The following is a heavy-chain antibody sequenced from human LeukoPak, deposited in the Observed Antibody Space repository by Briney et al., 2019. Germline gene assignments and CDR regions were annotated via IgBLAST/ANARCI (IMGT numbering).Heavy chain of an antibody. J-gene: IGHJ6*03. V-gene: IGHV4-59*01. D-gene: IGHD2-21*02. CDR2: IYYSGST. CDR3: ARTDYYYYMDV. Sequence: SETLSLTCTVSGGSISSYYWSWIRQPPGKGLEWIGYIYYSGSTNYNPSLKSRVTISVDTSKNQFSLKLSSVTAADTAVYYCARTDYYYYMDVWGKGTTVTVSS. CDR1: GGSISSYY.